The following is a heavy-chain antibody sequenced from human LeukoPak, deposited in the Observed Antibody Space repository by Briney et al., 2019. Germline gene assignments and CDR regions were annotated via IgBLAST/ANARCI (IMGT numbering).Heavy chain of an antibody. CDR3: ARDRFDDSSGYYYHFYYYMDV. Sequence: SETLSLTCTVSGGSIISSSYYWGWIRQPPGKGLEWIGSIYYSGNTDYNPSLKSRVTISVETSKNQFSLKLSSVTAADTAVYYCARDRFDDSSGYYYHFYYYMDVWGKGTTVTVSS. D-gene: IGHD3-22*01. CDR1: GGSIISSSYY. J-gene: IGHJ6*03. V-gene: IGHV4-39*07. CDR2: IYYSGNT.